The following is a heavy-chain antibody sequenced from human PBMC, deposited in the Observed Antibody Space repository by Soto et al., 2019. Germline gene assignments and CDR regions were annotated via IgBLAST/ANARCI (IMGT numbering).Heavy chain of an antibody. CDR3: AQHGGYSLDY. Sequence: QVQLQESGPGLVKPSETLSLTCTVSGGGEYWSWVRQPPGKGLEWIGQIYHVGSANYNPSLKSRVTISVDKSKRQISLNLSSMTAADTAVYYCAQHGGYSLDYWGQGTLVTVSS. CDR1: GGGEY. V-gene: IGHV4-4*02. J-gene: IGHJ4*02. CDR2: IYHVGSA. D-gene: IGHD5-12*01.